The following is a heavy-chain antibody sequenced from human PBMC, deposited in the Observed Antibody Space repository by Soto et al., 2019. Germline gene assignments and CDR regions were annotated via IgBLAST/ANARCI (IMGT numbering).Heavy chain of an antibody. V-gene: IGHV4-59*01. CDR1: GGSISSYY. CDR3: ARFGSGNLPVFDY. Sequence: SETLSLTCTVSGGSISSYYWSWIRQPPGKGLEWIGYIYYSGSTNYNPSLKSRVTISVDTSKNQFSLKLSSVTAADTAVYYCARFGSGNLPVFDYWGQGTLVTVSS. J-gene: IGHJ4*02. D-gene: IGHD1-26*01. CDR2: IYYSGST.